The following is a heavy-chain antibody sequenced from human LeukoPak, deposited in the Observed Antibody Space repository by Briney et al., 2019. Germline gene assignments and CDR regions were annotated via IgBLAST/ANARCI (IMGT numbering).Heavy chain of an antibody. V-gene: IGHV3-23*01. D-gene: IGHD3-16*01. J-gene: IGHJ4*02. CDR2: ISGSTNNT. CDR3: ARVQASSFFFDH. Sequence: GGSLRLSCAASGFTFSNYAMTWVRQAPGKRLEWVSTISGSTNNTYYADSVKGRFTISRDTSTNTLSLEMNSLRGEDTAIYYCARVQASSFFFDHWGLGTLVTLSS. CDR1: GFTFSNYA.